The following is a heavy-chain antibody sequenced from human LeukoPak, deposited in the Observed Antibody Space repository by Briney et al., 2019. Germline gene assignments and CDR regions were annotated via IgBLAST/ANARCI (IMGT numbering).Heavy chain of an antibody. J-gene: IGHJ4*02. CDR2: IYYSGST. CDR3: ARDGAVAAGGDY. V-gene: IGHV4-39*07. Sequence: SETLSLTCTVSGGSISSYYWGWIRQPPGKGLEWIGSIYYSGSTYYNPSLKSRVTISVDTSKNQFSLKLSSVTAADTAVYYCARDGAVAAGGDYWGQGTLVTVSS. CDR1: GGSISSYY. D-gene: IGHD6-19*01.